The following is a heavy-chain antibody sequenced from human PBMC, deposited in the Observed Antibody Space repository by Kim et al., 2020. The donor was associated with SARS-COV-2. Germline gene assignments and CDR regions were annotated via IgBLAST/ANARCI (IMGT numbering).Heavy chain of an antibody. CDR3: ARDHSSGWYPSAFFDY. V-gene: IGHV6-1*01. J-gene: IGHJ4*02. Sequence: SVKSRITITPDTSKNQFSLPLNSVTPEDTAVYYCARDHSSGWYPSAFFDYWGQGTLVTVSS. D-gene: IGHD6-19*01.